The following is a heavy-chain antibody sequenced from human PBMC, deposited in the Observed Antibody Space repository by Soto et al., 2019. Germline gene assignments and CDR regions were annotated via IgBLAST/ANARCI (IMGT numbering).Heavy chain of an antibody. Sequence: PGGSLRLSCEASGFIFSSYVMSWVRQAPGKGLDWVSSISGSGSRTYYADSVKGRFTISRDNSRNTLYLQMNNLRAEDTAVYYCAKDTKYNWNDVFDYWGQGTQVTVSS. CDR1: GFIFSSYV. CDR2: ISGSGSRT. V-gene: IGHV3-23*01. CDR3: AKDTKYNWNDVFDY. J-gene: IGHJ4*02. D-gene: IGHD1-1*01.